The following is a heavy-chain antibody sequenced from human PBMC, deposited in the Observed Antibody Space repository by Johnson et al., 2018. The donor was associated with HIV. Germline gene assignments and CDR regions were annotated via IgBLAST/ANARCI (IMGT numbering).Heavy chain of an antibody. CDR3: ARLRAEAQFDAFDI. D-gene: IGHD5-24*01. CDR2: MSTSGSTK. V-gene: IGHV3-11*04. CDR1: GFTFSDFF. Sequence: QMLLLESGGGLLKPGGSLRLSCAASGFTFSDFFMSWIRQAPGKGLEWVAYMSTSGSTKFYADSVKGRFTISRDNAKDSLYLQMNSLKAEDTAVYYCARLRAEAQFDAFDIWGQGTMVTVSS. J-gene: IGHJ3*02.